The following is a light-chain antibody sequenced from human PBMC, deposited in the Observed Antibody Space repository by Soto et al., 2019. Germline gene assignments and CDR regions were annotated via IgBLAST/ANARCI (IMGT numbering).Light chain of an antibody. CDR1: QSVDTSY. CDR3: QQYGTSPPYT. CDR2: GAS. J-gene: IGKJ2*01. Sequence: EIALTQSPGTLSLSPGERATLSCRASQSVDTSYLAWYQQKPGQAPRLLIYGASNRATDIPDRFSGGGSGTDFTLTISRLEPEDFAVYYCQQYGTSPPYTFGQGTELEIK. V-gene: IGKV3-20*01.